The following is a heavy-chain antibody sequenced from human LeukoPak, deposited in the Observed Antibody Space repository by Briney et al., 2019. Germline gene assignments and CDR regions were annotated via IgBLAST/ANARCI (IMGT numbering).Heavy chain of an antibody. CDR3: ARGRRGWGSHYYYGMDV. V-gene: IGHV4-34*01. D-gene: IGHD7-27*01. Sequence: SETLSLTCAVYGGSFSGNYWSWIRQPPGEGLEWIGEINHSGSTNYNPSLKSRVTISVDTSKNQFSLKLSSVTAADTAVYYCARGRRGWGSHYYYGMDVWGQGTTVTVSS. CDR1: GGSFSGNY. J-gene: IGHJ6*02. CDR2: INHSGST.